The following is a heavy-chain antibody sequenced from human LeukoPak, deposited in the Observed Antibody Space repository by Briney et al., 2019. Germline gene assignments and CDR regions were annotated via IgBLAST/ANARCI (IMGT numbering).Heavy chain of an antibody. V-gene: IGHV4-61*02. CDR3: ARLMATTSGGFDY. J-gene: IGHJ4*02. Sequence: PSETLSLTCTVSGGSISSGSYYWRWLRQPAGTGLEWIGRIYTSGSTNYNPSLKSRVTISVDTSKNQFSLKLSSVTAADTAVYYCARLMATTSGGFDYWGQGTLVTVSS. CDR2: IYTSGST. CDR1: GGSISSGSYY. D-gene: IGHD5-24*01.